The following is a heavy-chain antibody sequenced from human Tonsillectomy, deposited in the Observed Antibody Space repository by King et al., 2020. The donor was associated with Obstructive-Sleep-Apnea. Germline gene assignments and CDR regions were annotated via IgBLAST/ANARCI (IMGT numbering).Heavy chain of an antibody. CDR1: GGSISSSNW. D-gene: IGHD5-18*01. CDR2: IFHGGTT. J-gene: IGHJ4*02. V-gene: IGHV4-4*02. Sequence: VQLQESGPGLVKPSGTLSLTCAVSGGSISSSNWWSLVRHPPGKGLEWIGEIFHGGTTNYNPSLTSRVTISVDKSKNQFSLKLSSVTAADTAVYYCARDSSGYSYEDYWGQGTLVTVPS. CDR3: ARDSSGYSYEDY.